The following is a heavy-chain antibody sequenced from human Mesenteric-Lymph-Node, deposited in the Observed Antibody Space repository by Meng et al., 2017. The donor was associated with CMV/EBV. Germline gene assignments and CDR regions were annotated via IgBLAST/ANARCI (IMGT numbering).Heavy chain of an antibody. V-gene: IGHV4-59*01. D-gene: IGHD5-18*01. CDR2: IYYSGRF. CDR3: ARDDEYSYGPNY. J-gene: IGHJ4*02. Sequence: SETLSLTCTVSGGSISSYYWSWIRQSPGKGLEWIGYIYYSGRFNSNPSLRSRVTISVDTSKNQVFLNLRSVTAADTAVYYCARDDEYSYGPNYWGQGTLVTVSS. CDR1: GGSISSYY.